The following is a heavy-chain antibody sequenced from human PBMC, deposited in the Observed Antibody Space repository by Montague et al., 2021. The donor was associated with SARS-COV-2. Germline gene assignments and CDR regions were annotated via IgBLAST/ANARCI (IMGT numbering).Heavy chain of an antibody. J-gene: IGHJ5*02. V-gene: IGHV4-39*01. Sequence: SETLSLTCTVSGGSISSSSYYWGWIRQPPGKGLEWIGSIYYSGSTYYNPSLKSRVTISVDTSKNQFSLKLSSVTAADTAVYYCAGQEYYYDSGGYGRMDWFDPWGQGTLVTVSS. CDR1: GGSISSSSYY. CDR2: IYYSGST. D-gene: IGHD3-22*01. CDR3: AGQEYYYDSGGYGRMDWFDP.